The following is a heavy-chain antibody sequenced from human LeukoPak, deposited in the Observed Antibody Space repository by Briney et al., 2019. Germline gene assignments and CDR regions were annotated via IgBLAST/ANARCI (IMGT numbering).Heavy chain of an antibody. CDR1: GGSISSYY. J-gene: IGHJ4*02. Sequence: PSETLSLTCTVSGGSISSYYWSWIRQPPGKGLEWIGYIYYSGSTNYNPSLKSRVTIAVDTSKNHFSLKLRSVTAADTAVYYCARQGAAAGTNLDYWRQGTLVTVSS. V-gene: IGHV4-59*01. CDR3: ARQGAAAGTNLDY. D-gene: IGHD6-13*01. CDR2: IYYSGST.